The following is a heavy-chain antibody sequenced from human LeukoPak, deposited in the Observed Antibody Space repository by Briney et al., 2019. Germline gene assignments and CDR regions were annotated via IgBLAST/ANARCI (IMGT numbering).Heavy chain of an antibody. CDR2: ISAYNGNT. CDR3: ARDMVVAATTEGYGMDV. CDR1: GSTFISYG. D-gene: IGHD2-15*01. J-gene: IGHJ6*04. Sequence: ASVKVSCKASGSTFISYGIIWVRQAPGQGLEWMGWISAYNGNTNYAQKLQGRVTVTTDTSTSTAYMELRSLRSDDTAVYYCARDMVVAATTEGYGMDVWGKGATVTVSS. V-gene: IGHV1-18*04.